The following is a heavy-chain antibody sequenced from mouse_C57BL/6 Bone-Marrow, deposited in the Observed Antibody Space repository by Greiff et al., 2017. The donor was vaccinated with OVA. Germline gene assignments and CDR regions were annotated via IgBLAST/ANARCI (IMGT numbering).Heavy chain of an antibody. J-gene: IGHJ4*01. CDR2: INPYNGDT. D-gene: IGHD1-1*01. CDR1: GYSFTGYF. CDR3: AKTGFTTVVAPMDY. Sequence: DVHLVESGPELVKPGDSVKISCKASGYSFTGYFMNWVMQSHGKSLEWIGRINPYNGDTFYNQKFKGKATLTVDKSSSTAHMELRSLTSEDSAVYYCAKTGFTTVVAPMDYWGQGTSVTVSS. V-gene: IGHV1-20*01.